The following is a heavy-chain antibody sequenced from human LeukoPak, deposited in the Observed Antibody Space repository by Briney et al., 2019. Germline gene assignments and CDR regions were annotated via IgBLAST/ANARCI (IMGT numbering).Heavy chain of an antibody. D-gene: IGHD3-22*01. CDR2: IIPILGIA. CDR3: ARVWYDSSGYAVYFDY. CDR1: GGTFSSYA. Sequence: ASVKVSWKASGGTFSSYAISWVRQDPGQPLELMRRIIPILGIANYAQKFQGRVTITADKSTSTTYMELSSLRSEDTAVYYCARVWYDSSGYAVYFDYWGQGTLVTVSS. V-gene: IGHV1-69*04. J-gene: IGHJ4*02.